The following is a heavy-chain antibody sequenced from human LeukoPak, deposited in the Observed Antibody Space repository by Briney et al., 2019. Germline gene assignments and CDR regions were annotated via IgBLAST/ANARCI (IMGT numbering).Heavy chain of an antibody. D-gene: IGHD6-13*01. CDR3: ARGQGIAAAGTLDY. J-gene: IGHJ4*02. CDR2: INHSGST. V-gene: IGHV4-34*01. CDR1: GGSFSGHY. Sequence: SETLSLTRAVYGGSFSGHYWSWIRQSPGKGLEWIGEINHSGSTNYNPSLKSRVTISVDTSKNQFSLKLSSVTAADTAVYYCARGQGIAAAGTLDYWGQGTLVTVSS.